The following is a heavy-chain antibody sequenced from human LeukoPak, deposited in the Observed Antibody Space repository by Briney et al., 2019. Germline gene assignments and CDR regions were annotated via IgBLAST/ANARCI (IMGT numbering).Heavy chain of an antibody. V-gene: IGHV1-8*01. D-gene: IGHD4-17*01. CDR3: ARGRTVTTSYNWFDP. CDR1: GYTFTSYD. CDR2: MNPNSGNT. Sequence: ASVKVSCKASGYTFTSYDINWVRQATGQGLEWMGWMNPNSGNTGYAQKFQGRVTMTRNTSISTAYMEPSSLRSEDTAVYYCARGRTVTTSYNWFDPWGQGTLVTVSS. J-gene: IGHJ5*02.